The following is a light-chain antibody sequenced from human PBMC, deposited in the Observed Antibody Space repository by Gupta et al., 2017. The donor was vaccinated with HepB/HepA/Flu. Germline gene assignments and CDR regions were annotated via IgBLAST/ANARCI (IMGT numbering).Light chain of an antibody. CDR2: GSF. V-gene: IGKV3-15*01. Sequence: EIVMTQSPVTLSVSPGERATLSCRAGQRISTNLAWYQQKPGQAPSVLIYGSFTRATGIPARFSGSGSGTEFTLTISSLQSEDFAVYFCQQYNNWPLTFGGGTKVEIK. CDR3: QQYNNWPLT. CDR1: QRISTN. J-gene: IGKJ4*01.